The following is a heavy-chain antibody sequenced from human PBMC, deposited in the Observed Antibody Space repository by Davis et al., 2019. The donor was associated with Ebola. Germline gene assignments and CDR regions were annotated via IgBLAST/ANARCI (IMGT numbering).Heavy chain of an antibody. Sequence: GESLKISCAASGFTFSSYGMHWVRQAPGKGLEWVAVISYDGSNKYYADSVKGRFTISRDNSKNTLYLQMNSLRAEDTAVYYCAKQAKRREAVAGPSFDYWGQGTLVTVSS. CDR3: AKQAKRREAVAGPSFDY. D-gene: IGHD6-19*01. V-gene: IGHV3-30*18. J-gene: IGHJ4*02. CDR2: ISYDGSNK. CDR1: GFTFSSYG.